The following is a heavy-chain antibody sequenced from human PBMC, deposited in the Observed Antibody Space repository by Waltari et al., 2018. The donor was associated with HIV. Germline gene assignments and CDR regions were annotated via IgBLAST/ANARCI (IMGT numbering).Heavy chain of an antibody. J-gene: IGHJ4*02. CDR1: ASILSAFS. CDR3: ARLKYSSGFFDY. V-gene: IGHV3-11*01. D-gene: IGHD6-19*01. Sequence: QGQLVGLGCPMVLPGVSLRTPRACSASILSAFSMTWLRQAPGKGLEWVSYIRSDTDTIYYADSVKGRFTISRDNAKNALYLQMNRLSVEDTAVYYCARLKYSSGFFDYWGQGALVTVSS. CDR2: IRSDTDTI.